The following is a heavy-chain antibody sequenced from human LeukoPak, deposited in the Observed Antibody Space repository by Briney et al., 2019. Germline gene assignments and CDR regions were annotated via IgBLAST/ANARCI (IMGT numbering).Heavy chain of an antibody. J-gene: IGHJ4*02. D-gene: IGHD3-16*01. V-gene: IGHV3-74*01. CDR2: IKSDGSST. CDR3: ARGGRYAYFLDY. CDR1: GFIFSDYW. Sequence: GGSLRLSCAASGFIFSDYWMHWVRQGPGKGLVWVSRIKSDGSSTSYADSVKGRFTISRDNAKNTVYVHMNSLRDEDTAVYYCARGGRYAYFLDYWGQGTLVTVSS.